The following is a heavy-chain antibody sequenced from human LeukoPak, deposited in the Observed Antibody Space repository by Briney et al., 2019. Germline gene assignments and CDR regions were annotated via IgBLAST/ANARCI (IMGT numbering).Heavy chain of an antibody. V-gene: IGHV4-39*01. J-gene: IGHJ4*02. CDR2: IYTSGST. CDR3: AILHFGEPPIDY. Sequence: SETLSLTCTVSGGSISSYNYYWGWIRQPPGKGLEWIGRIYTSGSTNYNPSLKSRVTISVDTSKNQFSLKLSSVTAADTAVYYCAILHFGEPPIDYWGQGTLVTVSS. CDR1: GGSISSYNYY. D-gene: IGHD3-10*01.